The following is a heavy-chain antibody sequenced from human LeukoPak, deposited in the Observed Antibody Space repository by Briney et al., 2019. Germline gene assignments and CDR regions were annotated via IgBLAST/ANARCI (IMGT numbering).Heavy chain of an antibody. D-gene: IGHD4-17*01. Sequence: ASVKVSCKASGYTFTSYTIHWVRQAPGQRLEWMGWINAGNGNTKYSQNFQGRVTITMDTSASTVYMELSSLKSEDTALYYCARGATVTHFSYGMDVWGQGTTVTVSS. CDR1: GYTFTSYT. J-gene: IGHJ6*02. CDR2: INAGNGNT. V-gene: IGHV1-3*01. CDR3: ARGATVTHFSYGMDV.